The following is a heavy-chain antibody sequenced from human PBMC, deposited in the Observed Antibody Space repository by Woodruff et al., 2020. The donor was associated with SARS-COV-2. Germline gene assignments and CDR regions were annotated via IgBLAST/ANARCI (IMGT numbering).Heavy chain of an antibody. CDR3: ARLIDSSSWYKGFDY. J-gene: IGHJ4*02. V-gene: IGHV4-39*01. Sequence: GLEWIGSIYYSGSTYYNPSLKSRVTISVDTSKNQFPLKLSSVTAADTAVYYCARLIDSSSWYKGFDYWGQ. CDR2: IYYSGST. D-gene: IGHD6-13*01.